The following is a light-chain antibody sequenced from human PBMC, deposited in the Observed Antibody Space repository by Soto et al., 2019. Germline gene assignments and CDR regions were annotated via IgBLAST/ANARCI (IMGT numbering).Light chain of an antibody. V-gene: IGKV3-11*01. CDR3: QQRSNWPLK. CDR2: GVS. CDR1: QSVNNN. J-gene: IGKJ5*01. Sequence: EIVLTHAPATLWCSTFYLATLSFRASQSVNNNLAWYQQKPGQAPRLLIHGVSTRATGIPARFSGSGSGTDFTLTISSLEPEDFAVYYCQQRSNWPLKFGQGTRLEIK.